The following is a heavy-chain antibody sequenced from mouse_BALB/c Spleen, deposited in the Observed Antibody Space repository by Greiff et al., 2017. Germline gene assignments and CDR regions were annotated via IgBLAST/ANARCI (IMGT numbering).Heavy chain of an antibody. CDR2: IRNKANGYTT. CDR3: ARASYGNSSYWYFDV. Sequence: EVKLMESGGGLVQPGGSLRLSCATSGFTFTDYYMSWVRQPPGKALEWLGFIRNKANGYTTEYSASVKGRFTISRDNSQSILYLQMNTLRAEDSATYYCARASYGNSSYWYFDVWGAGTTVTVSS. J-gene: IGHJ1*01. D-gene: IGHD2-10*01. V-gene: IGHV7-3*02. CDR1: GFTFTDYY.